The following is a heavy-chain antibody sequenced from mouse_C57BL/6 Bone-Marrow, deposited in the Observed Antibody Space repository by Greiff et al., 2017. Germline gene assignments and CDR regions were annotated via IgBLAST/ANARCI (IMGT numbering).Heavy chain of an antibody. D-gene: IGHD3-1*01. Sequence: VQLQQSGAELVRPGTSVKVSCKASGYAFTNYLIEWVKQRPGQGLEWIGVINPGSGGTNYNEKFKGKATLTADKSSSTAYMQLSSLTSEDSAVYFCARGGLTYPWFAYSGQGTLVTVSA. CDR1: GYAFTNYL. CDR2: INPGSGGT. V-gene: IGHV1-54*01. J-gene: IGHJ3*01. CDR3: ARGGLTYPWFAY.